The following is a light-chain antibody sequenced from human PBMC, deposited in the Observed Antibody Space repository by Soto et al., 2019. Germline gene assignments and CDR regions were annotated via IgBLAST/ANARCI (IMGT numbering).Light chain of an antibody. CDR3: QQYNTYSSWT. CDR2: AAS. CDR1: QSISSW. V-gene: IGKV1-5*01. J-gene: IGKJ1*01. Sequence: DIQMTHSPSTLSSSVGDRVTITCRASQSISSWLAWYQQKPGKAPKLLIYAASTLQSGVPSRFSGSGSGTEFTLTISSLQPEDFATYYCQQYNTYSSWTFGQGTK.